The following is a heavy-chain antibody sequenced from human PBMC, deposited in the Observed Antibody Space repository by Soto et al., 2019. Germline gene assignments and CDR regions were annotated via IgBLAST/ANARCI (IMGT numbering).Heavy chain of an antibody. CDR3: ARGGLRYFDWLYENGLDY. D-gene: IGHD3-9*01. Sequence: GASVQVSCKASGYTFTSYGISWVRQAPGQGLEWMGWISAYNGNTNHAQKLQGRVTMTTDTSTSTAYMELRSLRSDDTAVYYCARGGLRYFDWLYENGLDYWGQGTLVTVSS. V-gene: IGHV1-18*04. CDR2: ISAYNGNT. CDR1: GYTFTSYG. J-gene: IGHJ4*02.